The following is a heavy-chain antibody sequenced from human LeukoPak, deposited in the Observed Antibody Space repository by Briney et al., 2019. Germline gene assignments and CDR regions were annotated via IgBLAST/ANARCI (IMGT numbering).Heavy chain of an antibody. D-gene: IGHD6-19*01. V-gene: IGHV5-51*01. CDR3: ADGIRDSSGWTFDY. J-gene: IGHJ4*02. Sequence: GDSLKVSCKGSGYSFPSYRIGWVRQMHGKGLEWIGISHPGDSDTRYSPSFQGQVTLSADKSISSAYLQWSSLKASDTFIFQGADGIRDSSGWTFDYWGQGTLVTVSS. CDR2: SHPGDSDT. CDR1: GYSFPSYR.